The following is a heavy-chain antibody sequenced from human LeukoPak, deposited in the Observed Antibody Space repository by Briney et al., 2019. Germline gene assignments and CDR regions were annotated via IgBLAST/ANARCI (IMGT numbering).Heavy chain of an antibody. CDR1: GYTFTSYY. Sequence: ASVKVSCKASGYTFTSYYMHWVRQAPGQGLEWMGIINPSGGSTSYAQKFQGRVTMTRDTSTSTVYMELSSLRSEDTAVYYCAGDQSSGYYSLQPDYWGQGTLVTVSS. CDR2: INPSGGST. J-gene: IGHJ4*02. D-gene: IGHD3-22*01. CDR3: AGDQSSGYYSLQPDY. V-gene: IGHV1-46*01.